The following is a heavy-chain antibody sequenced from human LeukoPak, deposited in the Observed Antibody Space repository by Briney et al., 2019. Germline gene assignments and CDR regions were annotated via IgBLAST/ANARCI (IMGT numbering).Heavy chain of an antibody. CDR1: GSTFTGYY. CDR3: AREGLGSTSFLTFDY. J-gene: IGHJ4*02. D-gene: IGHD2-2*01. Sequence: ASVKLSCKASGSTFTGYYMHWVRQAPAPGLEWRGWINPNSGGTNYAQKFQGCVTMTRDTSISTAYMELSRLRSDDTAVYYCAREGLGSTSFLTFDYWGQGTLVTVSS. CDR2: INPNSGGT. V-gene: IGHV1-2*04.